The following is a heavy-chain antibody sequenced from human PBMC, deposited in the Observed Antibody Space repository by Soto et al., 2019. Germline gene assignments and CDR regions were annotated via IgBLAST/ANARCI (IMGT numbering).Heavy chain of an antibody. CDR2: ISYDGSNK. V-gene: IGHV3-30-3*01. J-gene: IGHJ6*02. CDR1: GFTFSSYA. D-gene: IGHD3-10*01. CDR3: AREWERITMVRGVTAYYYGMDV. Sequence: PGGSLRLSCAASGFTFSSYAMHWVRQAPGKGLEWVAVISYDGSNKYYADSVKGRFTISRDNSKNTLYLQMNSLRAEDTAVYYCAREWERITMVRGVTAYYYGMDVWGQGTTVTVSS.